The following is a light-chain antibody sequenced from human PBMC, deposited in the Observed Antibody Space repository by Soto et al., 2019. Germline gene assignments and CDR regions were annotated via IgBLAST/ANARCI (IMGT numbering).Light chain of an antibody. CDR2: GNS. J-gene: IGLJ2*01. V-gene: IGLV1-40*01. Sequence: QPVLTQPPSVSGAPGQRVTISCTGSSSNIGAGYDVHWYQQLPGTAPKRLMYGNSNRPSGVPDRFSGSKSGTSASLAITGLQAEDEADYYRQSYDSSLSVVFGGGTKLTVL. CDR3: QSYDSSLSVV. CDR1: SSNIGAGYD.